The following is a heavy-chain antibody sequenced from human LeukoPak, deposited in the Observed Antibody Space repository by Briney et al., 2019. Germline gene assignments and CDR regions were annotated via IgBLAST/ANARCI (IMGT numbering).Heavy chain of an antibody. Sequence: GASVKVSCKASGYTFTSYDINWVRQATGQGLEWMGWINPNSGGTNFAQKFQGRVTMTRDTSISTAYMELSSLRSEDTAVYYCARGGKYSSGYYGDYWGQGTLVTVSS. J-gene: IGHJ4*02. V-gene: IGHV1-2*02. CDR1: GYTFTSYD. CDR2: INPNSGGT. CDR3: ARGGKYSSGYYGDY. D-gene: IGHD3-22*01.